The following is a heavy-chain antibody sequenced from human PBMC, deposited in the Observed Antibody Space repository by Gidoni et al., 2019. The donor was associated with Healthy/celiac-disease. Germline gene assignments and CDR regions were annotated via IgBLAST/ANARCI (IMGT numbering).Heavy chain of an antibody. D-gene: IGHD4-4*01. CDR2: IRGSGGST. Sequence: EVQLLESGGGLVQPGGSLRLSCAASGFTFSSYAMSWVRQGPGKGLEWVSAIRGSGGSTDDADSVKGRFTISRDNSKNTLYLQMNSLRAEDTAVYYCAKGGPPRPTVTGSYYYYGMDVWGQGTTVTVSS. J-gene: IGHJ6*02. CDR1: GFTFSSYA. CDR3: AKGGPPRPTVTGSYYYYGMDV. V-gene: IGHV3-23*01.